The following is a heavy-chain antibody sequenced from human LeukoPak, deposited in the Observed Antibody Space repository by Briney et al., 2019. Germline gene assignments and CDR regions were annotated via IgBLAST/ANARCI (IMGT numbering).Heavy chain of an antibody. D-gene: IGHD2-2*01. CDR3: ARAEVVPAAIGHYYYGMDV. CDR2: IYYSENT. Sequence: SETLSLTCTVSGGSISSSSYYWGWIRQPPGKGLEWIGSIYYSENTYYNPSLKSRVTISADTSKNQLSLKLSSVTAADTAVYYCARAEVVPAAIGHYYYGMDVWGQGTTVTVSS. CDR1: GGSISSSSYY. V-gene: IGHV4-39*01. J-gene: IGHJ6*02.